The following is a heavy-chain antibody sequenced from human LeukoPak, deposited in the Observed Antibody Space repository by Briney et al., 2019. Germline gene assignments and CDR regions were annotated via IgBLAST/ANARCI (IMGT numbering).Heavy chain of an antibody. CDR1: GLSLTTGGVG. CDR2: IYWDGDQ. V-gene: IGHV2-5*02. CDR3: AHSPSDSYKNGGRWYFDL. J-gene: IGHJ2*01. D-gene: IGHD5-24*01. Sequence: SGPTLVKPTQTLTLTCTFSGLSLTTGGVGVGWIRQPPGKALEWLALIYWDGDQRYSPSLKDRLTVTKDTAKNQVFPYMANMDPVDTGTYFCAHSPSDSYKNGGRWYFDLWGRGTPVIVSS.